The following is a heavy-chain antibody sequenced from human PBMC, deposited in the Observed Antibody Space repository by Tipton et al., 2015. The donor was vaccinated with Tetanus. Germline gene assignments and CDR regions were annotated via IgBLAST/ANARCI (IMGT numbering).Heavy chain of an antibody. CDR2: IYYSGST. CDR1: GGSISSGDYY. D-gene: IGHD3-10*01. CDR3: ATYLSYYGSGG. Sequence: TLSLTCTVSGGSISSGDYYWSWIRQPPGKGLEWIGYIYYSGSTYYNPSLKSRVTISVDTSKNQFSLKLGSVTAADTAVYYCATYLSYYGSGGWSQGTLVTVSS. V-gene: IGHV4-30-4*01. J-gene: IGHJ4*02.